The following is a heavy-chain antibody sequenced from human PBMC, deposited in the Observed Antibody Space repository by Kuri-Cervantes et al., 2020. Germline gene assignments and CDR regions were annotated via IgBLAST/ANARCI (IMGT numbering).Heavy chain of an antibody. CDR2: ISSSSSYI. D-gene: IGHD2-15*01. CDR3: ARELYCSGGSCYSYYYYGMDV. J-gene: IGHJ6*02. CDR1: GFTFSSYS. V-gene: IGHV3-21*01. Sequence: GRSLRLSCAASGFTFSSYSMNWVRQAPGKGLEWVSSISSSSSYIYYADPVKGRFTISRDNAKNSLYLQMNSLRAEDTAVYYCARELYCSGGSCYSYYYYGMDVWGQGTTVTVSS.